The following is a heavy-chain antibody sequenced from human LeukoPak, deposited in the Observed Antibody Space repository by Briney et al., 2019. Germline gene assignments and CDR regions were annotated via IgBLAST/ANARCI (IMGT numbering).Heavy chain of an antibody. Sequence: SQTLSLTCAISGDSVSRDSAAWNWITQSPSRGLEWLGRPYYRSQWYTDYAGSVQSRIIINPDTSKNQFSLQLNSVTPEHTAVYYCARARSGSYPDYWGQGPLVNVSS. D-gene: IGHD1-26*01. CDR2: PYYRSQWYT. V-gene: IGHV6-1*01. CDR1: GDSVSRDSAA. J-gene: IGHJ4*02. CDR3: ARARSGSYPDY.